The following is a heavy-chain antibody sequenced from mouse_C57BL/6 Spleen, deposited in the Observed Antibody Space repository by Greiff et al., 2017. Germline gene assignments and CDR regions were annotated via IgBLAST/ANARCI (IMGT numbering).Heavy chain of an antibody. CDR2: INPSTGGT. CDR1: GYLFTGYY. V-gene: IGHV1-42*01. Sequence: VQLQQSGPELVKPGASVKISCKASGYLFTGYYMNWVKQSPEKSLEWIGEINPSTGGTTYNQKFKAKATLTVDKSSSTAYMQLKSLTSEDSAVYYCARWHYGSSYYFDYGGQGTTLTVSS. CDR3: ARWHYGSSYYFDY. D-gene: IGHD1-1*01. J-gene: IGHJ2*01.